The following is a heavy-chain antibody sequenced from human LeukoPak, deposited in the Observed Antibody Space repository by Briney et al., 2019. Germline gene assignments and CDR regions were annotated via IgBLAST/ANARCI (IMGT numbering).Heavy chain of an antibody. J-gene: IGHJ4*02. Sequence: SETLSLTCTVSGGSIRSSSYYWGWIRQPPGKGLEWIGSIYYSGSTYYNPSLKSRVTISVDTSKKQFSLKLSSVTAADTAVYYCARMNLAASGTPFDYWGPGILVTVSS. D-gene: IGHD6-13*01. CDR1: GGSIRSSSYY. CDR2: IYYSGST. CDR3: ARMNLAASGTPFDY. V-gene: IGHV4-39*01.